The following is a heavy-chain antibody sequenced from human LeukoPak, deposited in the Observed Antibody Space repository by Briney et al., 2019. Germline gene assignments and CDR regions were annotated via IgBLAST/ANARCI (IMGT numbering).Heavy chain of an antibody. D-gene: IGHD6-13*01. Sequence: QPGRSLRLSCAASGFTFSSYWMHWVRQAPGKGLVWVSRINSDGSSTSYADSVKGRFTISRDNAKNTLYLQMNSLRAEDTAVYYCARMYSSSWYHAFDIWGQGTMVTVSS. J-gene: IGHJ3*02. CDR2: INSDGSST. CDR3: ARMYSSSWYHAFDI. CDR1: GFTFSSYW. V-gene: IGHV3-74*01.